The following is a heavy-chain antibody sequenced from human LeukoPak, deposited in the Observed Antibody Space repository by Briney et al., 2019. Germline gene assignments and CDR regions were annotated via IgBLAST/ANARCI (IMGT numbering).Heavy chain of an antibody. V-gene: IGHV1-46*01. D-gene: IGHD1/OR15-1a*01. CDR2: INPSSGST. Sequence: ASVTVSCKASGYTFTSYYMHWLRQPPGQGLEGVAIINPSSGSTSYAQNFQGRVTMTWDTSTSTVYMELSSLGSEDTAVECCAIGRWDDQRNNFDFWGQGTMVTVSS. CDR3: AIGRWDDQRNNFDF. J-gene: IGHJ3*01. CDR1: GYTFTSYY.